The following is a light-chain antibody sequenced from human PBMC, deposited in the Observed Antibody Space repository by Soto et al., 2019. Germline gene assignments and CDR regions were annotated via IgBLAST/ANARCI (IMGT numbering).Light chain of an antibody. V-gene: IGKV3D-11*01. CDR2: DTS. CDR1: QGIGDT. CDR3: QQRSNWSIT. J-gene: IGKJ5*01. Sequence: EIVMTQSPATLSVSPGEGATLSCRASQGIGDTLAWYQQKPGQTPRLLIYDTSIRATGIPARFSGSGSGTDFTLTISSLEPEDFAVYYCQQRSNWSITFGQGTRLEIK.